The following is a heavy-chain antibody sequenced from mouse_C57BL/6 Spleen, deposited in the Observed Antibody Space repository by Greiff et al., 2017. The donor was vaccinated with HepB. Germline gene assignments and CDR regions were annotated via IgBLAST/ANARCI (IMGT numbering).Heavy chain of an antibody. D-gene: IGHD1-1*01. CDR3: VYGSSPYYAMDY. CDR2: IDPSDSYT. Sequence: VQLQQPGAELVMPGASVKLSCKASGYTFTSYWMHWVKQRPGQGLEWIGEIDPSDSYTNYNQKFKGKSTLTVDKSSSTAYMQLSSLTSEDSAVYYCVYGSSPYYAMDYWGQGTSVTVSS. V-gene: IGHV1-69*01. CDR1: GYTFTSYW. J-gene: IGHJ4*01.